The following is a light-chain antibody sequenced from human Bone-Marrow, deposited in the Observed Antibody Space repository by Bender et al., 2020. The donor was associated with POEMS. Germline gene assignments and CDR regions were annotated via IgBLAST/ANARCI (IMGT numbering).Light chain of an antibody. CDR1: SSDVGNYNL. Sequence: QSALTQPASVSGSPGQSITISCTGTSSDVGNYNLVSWYQQYPGKAPKLIIYEDARRPSGVSNRFSGSKSGNTASLTISGLQAEDEADYYCCSYASAASRVFGGGTKVAVL. CDR2: EDA. J-gene: IGLJ3*02. V-gene: IGLV2-23*01. CDR3: CSYASAASRV.